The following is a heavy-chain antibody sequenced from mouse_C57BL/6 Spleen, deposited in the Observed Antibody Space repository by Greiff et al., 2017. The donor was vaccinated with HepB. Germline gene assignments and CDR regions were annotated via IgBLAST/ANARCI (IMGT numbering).Heavy chain of an antibody. Sequence: EVQVVESGGDLVKPGGSLKLSCAASGFTFSSYGMSWVRQTPDKRLEWVATISSGGSYTYYPDSVKGRFTISRDNAKNTLYLQMSSLKSEDTAMYYCARPEGNPAWFAYWGQGTLVTVSA. V-gene: IGHV5-6*01. CDR3: ARPEGNPAWFAY. J-gene: IGHJ3*01. D-gene: IGHD2-1*01. CDR2: ISSGGSYT. CDR1: GFTFSSYG.